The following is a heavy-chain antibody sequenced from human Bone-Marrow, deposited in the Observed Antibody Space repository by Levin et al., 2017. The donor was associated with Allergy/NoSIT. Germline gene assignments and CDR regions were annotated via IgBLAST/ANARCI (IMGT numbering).Heavy chain of an antibody. J-gene: IGHJ4*02. CDR2: IYHTGIT. D-gene: IGHD1-26*01. CDR1: NYYISDGSF. Sequence: ESLKISCAVSNYYISDGSFWAWIRQPPGKGLECVGAIYHTGITYYNPSLKSRVDISVDTSKNQFSLRLTSVTAADTAVYYCARKSGTNYFDYWGQGALVTVSS. CDR3: ARKSGTNYFDY. V-gene: IGHV4-38-2*01.